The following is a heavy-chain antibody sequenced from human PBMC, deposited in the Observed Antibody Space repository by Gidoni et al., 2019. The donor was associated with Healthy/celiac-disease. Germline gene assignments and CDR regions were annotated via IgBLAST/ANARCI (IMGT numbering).Heavy chain of an antibody. CDR3: ARDHGSGWYYFDY. J-gene: IGHJ4*02. V-gene: IGHV4-61*02. CDR2: IYTSGST. D-gene: IGHD6-19*01. Sequence: QVQLQESGPGLVKPSQTLSLPCTVSGGSISSGSYYWSWIRQPAGKGLEWIGRIYTSGSTNYNPSLKSRVTISVDTSKNQFSLKLSSVTAADTAVYYCARDHGSGWYYFDYWGQGTLVTVSS. CDR1: GGSISSGSYY.